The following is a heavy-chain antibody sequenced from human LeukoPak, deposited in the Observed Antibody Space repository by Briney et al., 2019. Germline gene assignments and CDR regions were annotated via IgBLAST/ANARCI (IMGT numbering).Heavy chain of an antibody. Sequence: SETLSLTCAVSGDSVSGSFWWSWVRQPPHKGLEWIGEIHHSGSSNYNPSLESRVIISLDGSKNLLSLELSSVTAADAAVYYCVRHSGWYFGYWGQGTLVTVSS. D-gene: IGHD6-19*01. CDR3: VRHSGWYFGY. CDR2: IHHSGSS. J-gene: IGHJ4*02. V-gene: IGHV4-4*02. CDR1: GDSVSGSFW.